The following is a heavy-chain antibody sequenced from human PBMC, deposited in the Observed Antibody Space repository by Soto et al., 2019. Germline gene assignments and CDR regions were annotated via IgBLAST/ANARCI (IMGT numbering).Heavy chain of an antibody. CDR1: GASISRTGFH. D-gene: IGHD3-10*01. CDR2: IYEGATT. Sequence: QLQLQESGPGLVKPSETLSLTCAVSGASISRTGFHWGWIRQPPGQGLEWIGSIYEGATTFYNSSLKSRVTISADTSKSHFSLKLSSVAAADTAVYYWARRGSGHTFDYWGQGTLVTVSS. V-gene: IGHV4-39*01. J-gene: IGHJ4*02. CDR3: ARRGSGHTFDY.